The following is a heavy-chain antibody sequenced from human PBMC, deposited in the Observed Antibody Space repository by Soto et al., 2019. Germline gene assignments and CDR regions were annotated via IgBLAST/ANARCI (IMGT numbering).Heavy chain of an antibody. D-gene: IGHD6-13*01. CDR2: ISYDGSNK. CDR3: AKGGSSSWYEVYY. V-gene: IGHV3-30*18. J-gene: IGHJ4*02. Sequence: QVQLVESGGGVVQPGRSLRLSCAASGFTFSSYGMNWVRQAPGKGLEWVAVISYDGSNKYYADSMKGRFTISRDNSKNTLYLQMNSLRAEDTAVYYCAKGGSSSWYEVYYWGQGNLVTGSS. CDR1: GFTFSSYG.